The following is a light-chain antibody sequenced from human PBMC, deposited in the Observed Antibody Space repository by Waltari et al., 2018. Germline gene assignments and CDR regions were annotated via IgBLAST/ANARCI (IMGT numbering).Light chain of an antibody. CDR3: QSFDRNSQRV. CDR1: CCSVASNP. Sequence: NFMLTQSHSVSESPGKTVTISRTRRCCSVASNPVQVFQQRPGSAPTTVIYDDTQRPSGVPDRFSGSIDTSSNSASLTISGLQTEDEADYYCQSFDRNSQRVFGGGTRLTVL. V-gene: IGLV6-57*03. J-gene: IGLJ3*02. CDR2: DDT.